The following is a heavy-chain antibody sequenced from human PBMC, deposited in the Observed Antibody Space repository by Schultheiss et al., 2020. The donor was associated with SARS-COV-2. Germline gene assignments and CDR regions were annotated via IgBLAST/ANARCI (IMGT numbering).Heavy chain of an antibody. CDR3: AKRLATMPRGAFDI. Sequence: GGSLRLSCAASGFTFSSYGMHWVRQAPGKGLEWVAVISYDGSNKYYADSVKGRFTISRDNSKNTLYLQMNSLRAEDTAVYYCAKRLATMPRGAFDIWGQGTMVTVSS. CDR1: GFTFSSYG. V-gene: IGHV3-30*18. CDR2: ISYDGSNK. D-gene: IGHD5-24*01. J-gene: IGHJ3*02.